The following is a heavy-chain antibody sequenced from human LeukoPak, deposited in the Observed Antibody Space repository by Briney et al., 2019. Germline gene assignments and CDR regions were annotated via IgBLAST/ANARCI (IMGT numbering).Heavy chain of an antibody. J-gene: IGHJ6*02. V-gene: IGHV4-34*01. CDR2: INHSGST. CDR3: ARGAYGTTVTTYYYYYGMDV. CDR1: GGSFSGYY. Sequence: SETLSLTCAVYGGSFSGYYRSWIRQPPGKGLEWIGEINHSGSTNYNPSLKSRVTISVDTSKNQFSLKLSSVTAADTAVYYCARGAYGTTVTTYYYYYGMDVWGQGTTVTVSS. D-gene: IGHD4-11*01.